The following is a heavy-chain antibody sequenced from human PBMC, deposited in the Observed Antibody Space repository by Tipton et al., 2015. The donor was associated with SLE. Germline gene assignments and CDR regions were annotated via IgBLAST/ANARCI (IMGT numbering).Heavy chain of an antibody. Sequence: TLSLTCAVYGGSFSGYYWSWIRQPPGKGLEWIGSIYYSGSTYYNPSLKSRVTISVDTSKNQFSLKLSSVTAADTAVYYCARPYGNGYFDYWGQGTLVTVSS. J-gene: IGHJ4*02. V-gene: IGHV4-34*01. CDR1: GGSFSGYY. CDR3: ARPYGNGYFDY. D-gene: IGHD3-10*01. CDR2: IYYSGST.